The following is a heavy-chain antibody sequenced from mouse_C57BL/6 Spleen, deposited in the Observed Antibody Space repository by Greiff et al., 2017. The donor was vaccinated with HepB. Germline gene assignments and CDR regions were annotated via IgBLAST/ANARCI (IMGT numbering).Heavy chain of an antibody. V-gene: IGHV1-53*01. D-gene: IGHD1-1*01. J-gene: IGHJ4*01. CDR3: TRSYYYYGGSYYAMDY. Sequence: QVQLQQLGTELVKPGASVKLSCKTSCYTFTSYWMHWVKQRPGQGLVWLGNITPSNGGTNYNEKIKSKATLTVDKSSSTAYMELSSLTAEDSAVYYCTRSYYYYGGSYYAMDYWGQGTSVTVSS. CDR1: CYTFTSYW. CDR2: ITPSNGGT.